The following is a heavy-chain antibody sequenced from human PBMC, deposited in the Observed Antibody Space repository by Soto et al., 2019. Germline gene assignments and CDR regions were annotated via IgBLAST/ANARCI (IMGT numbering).Heavy chain of an antibody. V-gene: IGHV2-5*02. Sequence: SGPTLVNPTQTLTLTCTFSGFSLSTSGVGVGWIRQPPGKALEWLALIYWDDDKRYSPSLKSRLTITKDTSKNQVVLTMTNMDPVDXXXXXXAHSPHIVVVVAAVRWGGISGAFDIWGQGTMVTVSS. D-gene: IGHD2-15*01. CDR1: GFSLSTSGVG. CDR2: IYWDDDK. CDR3: AHSPHIVVVVAAVRWGGISGAFDI. J-gene: IGHJ3*02.